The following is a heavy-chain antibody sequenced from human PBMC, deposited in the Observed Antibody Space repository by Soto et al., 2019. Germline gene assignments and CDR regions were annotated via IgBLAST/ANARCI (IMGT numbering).Heavy chain of an antibody. V-gene: IGHV4-30-2*06. CDR2: ISHLEST. CDR1: GASISYGGFS. J-gene: IGHJ4*02. D-gene: IGHD6-13*01. CDR3: TTGLGQQLVPFDY. Sequence: SETLSLTCTVSGASISYGGFSWSWIRQSPGKGLEWIGYISHLESTYFHPSFKSRLTMSIDRTRNQFSLKLSSVTAADMAVYYCTTGLGQQLVPFDYWGQGTLVTVSS.